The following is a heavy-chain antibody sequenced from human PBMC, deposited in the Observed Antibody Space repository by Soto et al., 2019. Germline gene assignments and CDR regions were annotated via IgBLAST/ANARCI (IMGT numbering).Heavy chain of an antibody. CDR2: INHSGST. Sequence: QVQLQQLGAGLLKPSETLSLTCAVYGGSFRGYYWSWIRQPPGKGLEWIGEINHSGSTNYNPSLKSRVTISVDTSKNQFSLKLSSVTAADTAVYYCARIMSRSVYNWFDPWGQGTLVTVSS. J-gene: IGHJ5*02. CDR1: GGSFRGYY. D-gene: IGHD6-13*01. V-gene: IGHV4-34*01. CDR3: ARIMSRSVYNWFDP.